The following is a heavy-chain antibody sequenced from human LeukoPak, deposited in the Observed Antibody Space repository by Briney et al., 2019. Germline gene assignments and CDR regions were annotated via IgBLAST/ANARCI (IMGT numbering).Heavy chain of an antibody. CDR3: ARDGGAEYYDSSVKRTYYFDY. CDR1: GGSISSSSYY. V-gene: IGHV4-39*07. D-gene: IGHD3-22*01. J-gene: IGHJ4*02. CDR2: NYYSGST. Sequence: PSETLSLTCTVSGGSISSSSYYWDWIRQPPGKGLEWIGSNYYSGSTYYNPSLKSRVTISVDTSKNQFSLKLSSVTAADTAVYYCARDGGAEYYDSSVKRTYYFDYWGQGTLVTVSS.